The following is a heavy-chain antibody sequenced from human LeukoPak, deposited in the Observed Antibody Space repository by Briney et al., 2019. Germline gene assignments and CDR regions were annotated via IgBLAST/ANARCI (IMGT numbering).Heavy chain of an antibody. CDR3: AREKGITMVRGVIPFDY. Sequence: SETLSLTCAVYGGSFSGYYWSWIRQPPGKGLEWIGEINHSGSTNYNPSLKSRVTISVDTSKNQFSLKLSSVTAADTAVYYCAREKGITMVRGVIPFDYWGQGTLVTVSS. CDR2: INHSGST. J-gene: IGHJ4*02. CDR1: GGSFSGYY. V-gene: IGHV4-34*01. D-gene: IGHD3-10*01.